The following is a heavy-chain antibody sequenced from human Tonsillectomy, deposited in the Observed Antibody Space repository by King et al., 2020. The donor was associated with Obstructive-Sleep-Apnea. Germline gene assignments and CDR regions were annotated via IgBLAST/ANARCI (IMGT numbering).Heavy chain of an antibody. D-gene: IGHD3-10*01. CDR3: AAAGRIVEYYYGSGSQHPNFDY. Sequence: MQLVQSGPEVKKPGTSVKVSCKASGFTFTSSAMQWVRQARGQRLEWIGWIVVGSGNTNYAQKFQERVTITRDMSTSTAYMELSSLRSEDTAVYYCAAAGRIVEYYYGSGSQHPNFDYWGQGTLVTVSS. J-gene: IGHJ4*02. CDR2: IVVGSGNT. V-gene: IGHV1-58*02. CDR1: GFTFTSSA.